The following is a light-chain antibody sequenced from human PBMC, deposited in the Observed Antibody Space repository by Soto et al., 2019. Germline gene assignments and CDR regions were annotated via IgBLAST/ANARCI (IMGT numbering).Light chain of an antibody. J-gene: IGKJ5*01. CDR2: AAS. V-gene: IGKV1-27*01. CDR3: QKYNSAPLT. Sequence: DIQMTQSPSSLSASVGDRVTITCRASPGIINYLAGYQQKPGKVPKLLIYAASTLQSGVPSRFSGSGSGTEFTLTISSLQPEDVATYYCQKYNSAPLTFGQGTRLEIK. CDR1: PGIINY.